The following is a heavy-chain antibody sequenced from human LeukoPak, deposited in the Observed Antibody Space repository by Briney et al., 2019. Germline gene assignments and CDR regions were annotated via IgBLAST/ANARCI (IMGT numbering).Heavy chain of an antibody. CDR3: ARRVRIAVAGTNYYYGMDV. V-gene: IGHV1-69*04. J-gene: IGHJ6*02. CDR2: IIPILGIA. CDR1: GGTFSSYA. Sequence: SVKVSCKASGGTFSSYAISWVRQAPGQGLEWMGRIIPILGIANYAQKFQGRVTITADKSTSTAYMELSSLRSEDTAVYYCARRVRIAVAGTNYYYGMDVWGQGTTVTVSS. D-gene: IGHD6-19*01.